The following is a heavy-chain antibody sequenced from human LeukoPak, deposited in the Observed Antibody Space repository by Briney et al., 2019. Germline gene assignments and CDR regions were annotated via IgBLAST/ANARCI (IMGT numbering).Heavy chain of an antibody. V-gene: IGHV3-21*01. Sequence: GGSLRLSCAASGFTFSSYEMNWVRQAPGKGLEWVSSISSSSSYIYYADSVKGRFTISRDNAKNSLYLQMNSLRAEDTAVYYCARDRYGDYIFDYWGQGTLVTVSS. J-gene: IGHJ4*02. CDR1: GFTFSSYE. CDR3: ARDRYGDYIFDY. D-gene: IGHD4-17*01. CDR2: ISSSSSYI.